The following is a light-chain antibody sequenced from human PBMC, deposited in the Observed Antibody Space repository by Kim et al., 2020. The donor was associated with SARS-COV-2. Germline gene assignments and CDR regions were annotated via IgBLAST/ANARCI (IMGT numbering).Light chain of an antibody. CDR3: LLYYGGDWV. CDR1: TGAVDSGYY. CDR2: NTN. V-gene: IGLV7-43*01. J-gene: IGLJ3*02. Sequence: QTVVTQEPSLTVSPGGTVMLTCASNTGAVDSGYYPGWFQQRPGQTPRALIYNTNYKHSWTPARFSGSLFRGKAALTLSGVQPEDEADYHCLLYYGGDWVFGGGTQLTVL.